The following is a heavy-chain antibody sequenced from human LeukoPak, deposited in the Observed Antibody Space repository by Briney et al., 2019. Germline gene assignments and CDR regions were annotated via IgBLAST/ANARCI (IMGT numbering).Heavy chain of an antibody. D-gene: IGHD2-2*02. Sequence: SVKVSCKASGGTFSSYAISWVRQAPGQGLEWMGGIIPIFGTANYAQKFQGRVTITADESTSTAYMELSSLRSEDTAVYYCAVCSSTSCYTVGGTDFDYWGQGTLVTVSS. CDR2: IIPIFGTA. CDR3: AVCSSTSCYTVGGTDFDY. V-gene: IGHV1-69*01. CDR1: GGTFSSYA. J-gene: IGHJ4*02.